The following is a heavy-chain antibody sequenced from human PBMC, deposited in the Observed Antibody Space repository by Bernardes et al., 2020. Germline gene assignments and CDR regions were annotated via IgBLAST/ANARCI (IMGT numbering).Heavy chain of an antibody. CDR2: MNPNSGNT. D-gene: IGHD4-17*01. V-gene: IGHV1-8*01. CDR3: ARGGQGTVTAYYYYYYGMDV. CDR1: GYTFTSYD. Sequence: ASVKVTCKASGYTFTSYDINWVRQATGQGLEWMGWMNPNSGNTGYAQKFQGRVTMTRNTSISTAYMELSSLRSEDTAVYYCARGGQGTVTAYYYYYYGMDVWGQGTTVTVSS. J-gene: IGHJ6*02.